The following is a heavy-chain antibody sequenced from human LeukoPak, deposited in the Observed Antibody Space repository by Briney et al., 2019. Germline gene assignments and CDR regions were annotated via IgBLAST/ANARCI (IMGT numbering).Heavy chain of an antibody. V-gene: IGHV3-23*01. Sequence: PGGSLRLSCAVSGFTVSSYAMSWVRQAPGRGLGWVSGNSARGASTCYVDAVRGRFTISRDSSKNTLYLQMNSLRAEDTAIYYCAKDRGGGFDYWGQGTLVTVSS. CDR1: GFTVSSYA. D-gene: IGHD3-16*01. CDR3: AKDRGGGFDY. J-gene: IGHJ4*02. CDR2: NSARGAST.